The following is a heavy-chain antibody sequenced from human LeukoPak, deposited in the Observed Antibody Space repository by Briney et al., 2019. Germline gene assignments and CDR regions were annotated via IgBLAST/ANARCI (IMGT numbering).Heavy chain of an antibody. D-gene: IGHD3-10*01. CDR2: IIPIFGTA. CDR3: ARVNKELYYYYYYYMDV. V-gene: IGHV1-69*05. Sequence: SVKVSCKASGGTFSSYAISWVRQAPGQGLEWMGGIIPIFGTANYAQKFQGRVTITTDESTSTAYMELSSLRSEDTAVYYCARVNKELYYYYYYYMDVWGKGTTVTVSS. J-gene: IGHJ6*03. CDR1: GGTFSSYA.